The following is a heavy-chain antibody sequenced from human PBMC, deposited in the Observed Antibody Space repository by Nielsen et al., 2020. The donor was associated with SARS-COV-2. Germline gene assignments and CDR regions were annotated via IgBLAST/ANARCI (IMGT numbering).Heavy chain of an antibody. CDR3: ARDRYSSGWYHDAFDI. D-gene: IGHD6-19*01. CDR1: GYTFTSYA. J-gene: IGHJ3*02. V-gene: IGHV1-3*01. CDR2: INAGNGNT. Sequence: ASVKVSCKASGYTFTSYAMHWVRQAPGQRLEWMGWINAGNGNTKYSQKFQGRVTITRDTSASTAYMELSSLRSEDTAVYYCARDRYSSGWYHDAFDIWGQGTMVTVSS.